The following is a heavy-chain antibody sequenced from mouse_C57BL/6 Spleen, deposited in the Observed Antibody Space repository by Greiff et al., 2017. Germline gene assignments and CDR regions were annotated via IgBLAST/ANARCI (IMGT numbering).Heavy chain of an antibody. CDR3: ARSGGYGGFAY. CDR1: GYTFTSYW. CDR2: IDPSDSET. Sequence: QVQLKQPGAELVRPGSSVKLSCKASGYTFTSYWMHWVKQRPIQGLEWIGNIDPSDSETHYNQKFKDKATLTVDKSSSTAYMQLSSLTSEDSAVYYCARSGGYGGFAYWGQGTLVTVSA. V-gene: IGHV1-52*01. D-gene: IGHD1-1*02. J-gene: IGHJ3*01.